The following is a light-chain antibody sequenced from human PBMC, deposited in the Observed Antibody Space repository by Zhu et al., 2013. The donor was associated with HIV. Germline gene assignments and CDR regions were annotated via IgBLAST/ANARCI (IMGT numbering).Light chain of an antibody. CDR3: QQYHNWPPLT. J-gene: IGKJ4*01. V-gene: IGKV3-15*01. CDR1: QNVSTD. CDR2: GAS. Sequence: EVELTQSPATLSVSPGQRATLSCRASQNVSTDLAWYQQKPGQAPRLLIYGASTRATGIPARFSGSGSGTEFTLTISSLQSEDFAVYYCQQYHNWPPLTFGGGTRVEIK.